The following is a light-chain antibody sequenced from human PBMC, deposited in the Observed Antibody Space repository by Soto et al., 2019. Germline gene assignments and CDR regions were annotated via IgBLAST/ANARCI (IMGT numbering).Light chain of an antibody. CDR1: RDISNY. CDR2: DAS. J-gene: IGKJ4*01. V-gene: IGKV1-33*01. Sequence: DIQMTQSPSSLSASVGDRVTITCQASRDISNYLNWYQQKPGKAPKLLIYDASNVETGVPLRFSGSGSGTDFTFTIRSLQPEDIATYFCQQYDNLVTFGGGTKVEIK. CDR3: QQYDNLVT.